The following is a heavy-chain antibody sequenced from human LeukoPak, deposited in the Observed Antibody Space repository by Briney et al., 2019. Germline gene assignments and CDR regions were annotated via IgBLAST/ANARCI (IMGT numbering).Heavy chain of an antibody. Sequence: ASVKVSCKASGYTFTSYGISWVRQAPGQGLEWMGWISAYNGNTNYAQKLQGRVTMTTDTSTSTAYMELRSLRSDDTAVYYCARNTSPTMKFDPRPYGMDVWGQGTTVTVSS. CDR2: ISAYNGNT. V-gene: IGHV1-18*01. CDR3: ARNTSPTMKFDPRPYGMDV. D-gene: IGHD3-22*01. J-gene: IGHJ6*02. CDR1: GYTFTSYG.